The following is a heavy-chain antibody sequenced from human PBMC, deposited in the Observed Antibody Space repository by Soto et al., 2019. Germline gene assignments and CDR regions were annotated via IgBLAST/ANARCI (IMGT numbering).Heavy chain of an antibody. CDR1: GFTFSSYA. V-gene: IGHV3-23*01. J-gene: IGHJ6*03. CDR2: FSGSGGST. CDR3: AKVGVVATSFYYYYMDV. Sequence: EVQLLESGGGLVQPGGSLRLSCAASGFTFSSYAMSWVRQAPGKGLEWVSAFSGSGGSTYYADSVKGRFTISRDNSKNTLYLQMNSLRAEDTAVYYCAKVGVVATSFYYYYMDVWGKGTTVTVSS. D-gene: IGHD2-15*01.